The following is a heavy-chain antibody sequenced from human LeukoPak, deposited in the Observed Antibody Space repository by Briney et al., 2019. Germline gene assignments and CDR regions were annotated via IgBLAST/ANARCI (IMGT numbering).Heavy chain of an antibody. D-gene: IGHD3-9*01. CDR3: ARVGDILTGYRGIDY. V-gene: IGHV4-39*07. CDR1: GGSISSRPYY. Sequence: SETLSLTCTVSGGSISSRPYYWGWVRQPPGKGLEWIGSISYSGSIHYNPSLKSRVTISVDTSKNHFSLRLSSVTAADTAVYYCARVGDILTGYRGIDYWGQGTLVTVSS. J-gene: IGHJ4*02. CDR2: ISYSGSI.